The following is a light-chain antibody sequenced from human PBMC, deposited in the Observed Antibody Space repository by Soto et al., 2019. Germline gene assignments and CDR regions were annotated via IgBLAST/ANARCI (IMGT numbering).Light chain of an antibody. CDR2: SNS. J-gene: IGLJ2*01. CDR3: AAWDDSLNGVV. CDR1: DTNIGRNS. Sequence: QSVLTQPPSASGAPGQKVTISCSGSDTNIGRNSVYWFRQLPGTAPKLLIYSNSQRPSGVPDRFSGSRSGTSASLAISGLRSEDEADYYCAAWDDSLNGVVFGGGTKLTVL. V-gene: IGLV1-47*02.